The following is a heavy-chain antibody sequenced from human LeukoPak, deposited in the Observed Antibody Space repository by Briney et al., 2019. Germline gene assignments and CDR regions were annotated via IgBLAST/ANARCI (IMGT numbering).Heavy chain of an antibody. CDR1: GGSFSGYY. Sequence: SETVSLTCAVYGGSFSGYYWSWIRQPPGKGLEWIGEMNHSGSTNYNPSLKSRVTISVDTSKNQFSLRLSSVTAADTAVSYCARGVYCSGGSCYRPLDYWGQGTLVTVSS. CDR2: MNHSGST. J-gene: IGHJ4*02. V-gene: IGHV4-34*01. CDR3: ARGVYCSGGSCYRPLDY. D-gene: IGHD2-15*01.